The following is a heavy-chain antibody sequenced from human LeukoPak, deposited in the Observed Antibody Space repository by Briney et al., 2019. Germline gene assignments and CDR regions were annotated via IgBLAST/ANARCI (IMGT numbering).Heavy chain of an antibody. V-gene: IGHV3-48*01. D-gene: IGHD5-18*01. Sequence: PGGSLRLSCAASGFTFSNYSMNWVRQAPGKGLEWVSYISRSSSIIYYADSVKGRFTISRDNSKNTLYLQMNSLRAEDTAVYYCARARSSYGYGDAFDIWGQGTMVTVSS. CDR3: ARARSSYGYGDAFDI. CDR2: ISRSSSII. J-gene: IGHJ3*02. CDR1: GFTFSNYS.